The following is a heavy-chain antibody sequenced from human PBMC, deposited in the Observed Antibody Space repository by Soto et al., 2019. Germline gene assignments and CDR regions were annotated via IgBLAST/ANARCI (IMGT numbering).Heavy chain of an antibody. CDR2: ISAYNGNT. J-gene: IGHJ3*02. CDR3: ARGHDILTGYYNAFDI. V-gene: IGHV1-18*01. CDR1: GYTFTSYG. Sequence: ASVKVSCKASGYTFTSYGISWVRQAPGQGLEWMGWISAYNGNTNYAQKLQGRVTMTTDTSTSTAYMELRSLRSDDTAVYYCARGHDILTGYYNAFDIWGQGTMVTVSS. D-gene: IGHD3-9*01.